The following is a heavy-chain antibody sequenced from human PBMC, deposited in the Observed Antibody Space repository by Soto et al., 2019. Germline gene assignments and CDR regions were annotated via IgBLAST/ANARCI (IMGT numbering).Heavy chain of an antibody. D-gene: IGHD5-18*01. CDR1: GYSFTNYW. J-gene: IGHJ6*03. Sequence: RGESLKISCKGSGYSFTNYWIGWVRQMPGKGLEWMGIIYPGDSSTRYSPSFQGQVTFSADKSITTAYLQWSSLKASDTAMYYCARLYTSGSPIPYYYYMDVWAKGTTVTVSS. CDR3: ARLYTSGSPIPYYYYMDV. CDR2: IYPGDSST. V-gene: IGHV5-51*01.